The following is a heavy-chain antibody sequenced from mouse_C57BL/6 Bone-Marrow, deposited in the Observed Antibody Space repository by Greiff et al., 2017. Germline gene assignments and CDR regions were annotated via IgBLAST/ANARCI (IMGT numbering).Heavy chain of an antibody. CDR3: ARGYYGSSHYWYFDV. D-gene: IGHD1-1*01. J-gene: IGHJ1*03. CDR2: IDPSDSYT. CDR1: GYTFTSYW. V-gene: IGHV1-69*01. Sequence: QVHVKQPGAELVMPGASVKLSCKASGYTFTSYWMHWVKQRPGQGLEWIGEIDPSDSYTNYNQKFKGKSTLTVDKSSSTAYMQLSSLTSEDSAVYYCARGYYGSSHYWYFDVWGTGTTVTVSS.